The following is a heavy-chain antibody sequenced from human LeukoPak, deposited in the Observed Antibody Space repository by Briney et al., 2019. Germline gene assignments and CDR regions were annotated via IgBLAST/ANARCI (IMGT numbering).Heavy chain of an antibody. CDR1: EYTFTGYY. J-gene: IGHJ6*02. D-gene: IGHD6-13*01. V-gene: IGHV1-2*02. CDR3: ARASSWYYYGMDV. CDR2: INPNSGGT. Sequence: ASVKVSCKASEYTFTGYYMHWVRQAPGQGLEWMGWINPNSGGTNYAQKFQGRVTMTRDTSISTAYMELSRLRSDDTAVYYCARASSWYYYGMDVWGQGTTVTVSS.